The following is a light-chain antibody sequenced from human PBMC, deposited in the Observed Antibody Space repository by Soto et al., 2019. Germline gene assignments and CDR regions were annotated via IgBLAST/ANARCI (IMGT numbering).Light chain of an antibody. J-gene: IGKJ1*01. CDR3: HQYYNWPRT. Sequence: EIVMTESPSTLSVVPGERARLSCRASQSLSNNLAWYQQKPGQAPRLLTYGASTRATGIPARFSGSGSGTEFTLTISSLQPEDFAVYYCHQYYNWPRTFGQGTKVDIK. V-gene: IGKV3-15*01. CDR2: GAS. CDR1: QSLSNN.